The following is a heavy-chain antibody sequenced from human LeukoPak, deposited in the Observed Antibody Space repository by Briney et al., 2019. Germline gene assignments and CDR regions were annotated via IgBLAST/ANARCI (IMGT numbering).Heavy chain of an antibody. CDR2: IYVNGIT. CDR3: ARRAYYDSSGYHPTSGYFDL. V-gene: IGHV4-4*08. Sequence: SETLSLTCTVSGGSMFNYYWNWIRQPPGKGLEWIGYIYVNGITNYSPSLRSRGTISIATSKNQFSLRLTSVTAADTAMHYCARRAYYDSSGYHPTSGYFDLWGRGTLVSVSS. D-gene: IGHD3-22*01. J-gene: IGHJ2*01. CDR1: GGSMFNYY.